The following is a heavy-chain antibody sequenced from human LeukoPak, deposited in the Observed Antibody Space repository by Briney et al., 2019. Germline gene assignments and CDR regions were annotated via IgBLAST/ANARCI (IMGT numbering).Heavy chain of an antibody. V-gene: IGHV3-30-3*01. J-gene: IGHJ4*02. Sequence: GGSLRLSCAASGFTFSSYAMHWVRQAPGKGLEWVAVISYDGSNKYYADSEKGRFTISRDNSKNTLYLQMNSLRAEDTAVYYCARTRRPTYYYDSSGYYHSGLDYWGQGTLVTVSS. CDR3: ARTRRPTYYYDSSGYYHSGLDY. D-gene: IGHD3-22*01. CDR2: ISYDGSNK. CDR1: GFTFSSYA.